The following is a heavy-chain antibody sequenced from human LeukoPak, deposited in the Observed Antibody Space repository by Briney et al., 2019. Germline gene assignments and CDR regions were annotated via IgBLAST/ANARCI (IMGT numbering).Heavy chain of an antibody. D-gene: IGHD2-15*01. CDR3: ARPSVVAATRYFDL. J-gene: IGHJ2*01. CDR2: IYTSGST. Sequence: SQTLSLTCTVSGGSISSGSYYWSWIRQPAGKGLEWIGRIYTSGSTNYNPSLKSRVTISVDTSKNQFSLKLSSVTAADTAVYYCARPSVVAATRYFDLWGRGTLVTVSS. V-gene: IGHV4-61*02. CDR1: GGSISSGSYY.